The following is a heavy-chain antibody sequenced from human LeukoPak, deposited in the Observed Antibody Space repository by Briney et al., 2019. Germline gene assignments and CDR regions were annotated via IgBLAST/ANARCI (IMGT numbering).Heavy chain of an antibody. V-gene: IGHV3-30*18. Sequence: GGSLRLSCAASGFTFSSYGMHWVRQAPGKGLEWVAVISYDGSNKYYADSVKGRFTISRDNSKNTLYLQMNSLRAEGTAVYYCAKDLGYCSGGSCYRFDYWGRGTLVTVSS. D-gene: IGHD2-15*01. CDR2: ISYDGSNK. CDR3: AKDLGYCSGGSCYRFDY. CDR1: GFTFSSYG. J-gene: IGHJ4*02.